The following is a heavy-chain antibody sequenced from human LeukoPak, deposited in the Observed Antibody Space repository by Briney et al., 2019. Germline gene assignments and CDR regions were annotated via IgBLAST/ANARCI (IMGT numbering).Heavy chain of an antibody. V-gene: IGHV4-4*02. Sequence: SETLSLTCAVTGGSVSNGNWWTWVRQPPGKGLEWIGEILHSGSTHYSPSLKSRVTISVDTSKNQFSLKLNSVTAADTAVYYCARHYGPWGQGTLVTVSS. CDR2: ILHSGST. CDR3: ARHYGP. J-gene: IGHJ5*02. CDR1: GGSVSNGNW. D-gene: IGHD3-16*01.